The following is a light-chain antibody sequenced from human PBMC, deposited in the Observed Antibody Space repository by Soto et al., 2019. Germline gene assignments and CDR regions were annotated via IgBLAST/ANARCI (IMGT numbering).Light chain of an antibody. CDR2: GAS. Sequence: EIVMTQSPATLSVSPGERATLSCRASQSVRSNIAWYQQKPGQAPRLLIYGASSRATGIPDRFSGSGSGTDFTLTISRLDPEDFAVYYCQQYSSSPITFGQGTRLEIK. CDR3: QQYSSSPIT. CDR1: QSVRSN. V-gene: IGKV3-20*01. J-gene: IGKJ5*01.